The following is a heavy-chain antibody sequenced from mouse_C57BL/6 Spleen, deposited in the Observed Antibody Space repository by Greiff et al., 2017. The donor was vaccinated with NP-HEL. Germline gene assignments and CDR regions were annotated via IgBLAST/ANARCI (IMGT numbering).Heavy chain of an antibody. CDR3: ASRGYGSSWAY. CDR2: IHPNSGST. CDR1: GYTFTSYW. Sequence: VQLQQPGAELVKPGASVKLSCKASGYTFTSYWMHWVKQRPGQGLEWIGMIHPNSGSTNYNEKFKSKATLTVDKSSSTAYMQLSSLTSEDSAVYYCASRGYGSSWAYWGQGTLVTVSA. D-gene: IGHD1-1*01. V-gene: IGHV1-64*01. J-gene: IGHJ3*01.